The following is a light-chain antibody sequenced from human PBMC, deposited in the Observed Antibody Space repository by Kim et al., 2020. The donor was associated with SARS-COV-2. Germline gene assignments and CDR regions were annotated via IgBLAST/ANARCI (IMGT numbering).Light chain of an antibody. CDR1: SSDVGSYNL. CDR3: CSYAGTSTFGV. V-gene: IGLV2-23*02. Sequence: SFIISCTGTSSDVGSYNLDSWYQQHPGKAPKLMIYEVSKRPSGVSDRFTGSKSGNTASLTISGLQAEDEADYYCCSYAGTSTFGVFGGGTKLTVL. J-gene: IGLJ2*01. CDR2: EVS.